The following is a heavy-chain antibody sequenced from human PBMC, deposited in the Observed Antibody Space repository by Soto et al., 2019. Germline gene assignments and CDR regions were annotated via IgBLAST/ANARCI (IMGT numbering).Heavy chain of an antibody. CDR1: GGTFSSYA. CDR3: ARGPRPAEMATIPQGTLYYYYYGMDV. Sequence: SVKVSCKASGGTFSSYAISWVRQAPGQGLEWMGGIIPIFGTANYAQKFQGRVTITADEXRSTAYMELSSLRSEDTAVYYCARGPRPAEMATIPQGTLYYYYYGMDVWGQGSTVTVSS. CDR2: IIPIFGTA. V-gene: IGHV1-69*13. J-gene: IGHJ6*02. D-gene: IGHD5-12*01.